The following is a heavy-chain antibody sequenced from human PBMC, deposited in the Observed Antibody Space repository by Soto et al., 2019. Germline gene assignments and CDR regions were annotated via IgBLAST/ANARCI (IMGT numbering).Heavy chain of an antibody. Sequence: EVQLLESGGGLVQPGGSLRLSCAASGFTFSSYAMSWVRQAPGKGLEWVSGISGSGGSTFYADSVRGRFTISRDNSKNTLYLQMNSLRAEDTAVYHCAKDLRYQPRGFDYWGQGTLVTVSS. CDR3: AKDLRYQPRGFDY. J-gene: IGHJ4*02. D-gene: IGHD2-2*01. V-gene: IGHV3-23*01. CDR1: GFTFSSYA. CDR2: ISGSGGST.